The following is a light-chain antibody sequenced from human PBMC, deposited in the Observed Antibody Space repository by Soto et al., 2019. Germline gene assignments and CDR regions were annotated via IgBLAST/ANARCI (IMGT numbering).Light chain of an antibody. CDR2: DVT. V-gene: IGLV2-14*01. CDR3: SSYTSSSTYV. J-gene: IGLJ1*01. Sequence: QSALTQPSSVSGSAGQSITISCTGTSSDVGDCNYVSWYQQHPGKAPKLMLYDVTNRPSGVSNRFSGSKSGNTASLTISGLQAEDEADYYCSSYTSSSTYVFGAGTKVTVL. CDR1: SSDVGDCNY.